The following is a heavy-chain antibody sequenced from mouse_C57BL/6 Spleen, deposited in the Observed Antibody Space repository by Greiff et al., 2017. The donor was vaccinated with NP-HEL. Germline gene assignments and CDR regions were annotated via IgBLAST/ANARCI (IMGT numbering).Heavy chain of an antibody. CDR2: IYPGDGDT. D-gene: IGHD4-1*01. CDR1: GYAFSSSW. CDR3: ARDEANWDEDFDY. Sequence: VQLQQSGPELVKPGASVKISCKASGYAFSSSWMNWVKQRPGKGLEWIGRIYPGDGDTNYNGKFKGKATLTADKSSSTAYMQLSSLTSEDSAVYFCARDEANWDEDFDYWGQGTTLTVSS. V-gene: IGHV1-82*01. J-gene: IGHJ2*01.